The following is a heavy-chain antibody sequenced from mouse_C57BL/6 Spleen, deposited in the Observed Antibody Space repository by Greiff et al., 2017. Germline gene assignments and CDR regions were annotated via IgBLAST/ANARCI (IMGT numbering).Heavy chain of an antibody. D-gene: IGHD1-1*01. CDR3: ATYYYGSILFAY. CDR2: INPNNGGT. Sequence: EVQLQQSGPELVKPGASVKISCKASGYTFTDYYMNWVKQSHGKSLEWIGDINPNNGGTSYNQKFKGKATLTVDKSSSTAYMELRSLTSEDSAVYYCATYYYGSILFAYWGQGTLVTVSA. J-gene: IGHJ3*01. V-gene: IGHV1-26*01. CDR1: GYTFTDYY.